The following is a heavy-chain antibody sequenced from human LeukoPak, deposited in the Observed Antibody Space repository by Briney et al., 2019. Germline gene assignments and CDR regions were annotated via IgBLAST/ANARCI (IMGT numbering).Heavy chain of an antibody. D-gene: IGHD3-22*01. CDR3: AKDLYYDDY. V-gene: IGHV3-48*03. CDR2: ISSSGTTI. J-gene: IGHJ4*02. Sequence: GGSLRLSCAASGFTFSSYEMNWVRQAPGKGLEWVSYISSSGTTIYYADSVKGRFTISRDNSKNTLYLQMNSLRAEDTAVYYCAKDLYYDDYWGQGTLVTVSS. CDR1: GFTFSSYE.